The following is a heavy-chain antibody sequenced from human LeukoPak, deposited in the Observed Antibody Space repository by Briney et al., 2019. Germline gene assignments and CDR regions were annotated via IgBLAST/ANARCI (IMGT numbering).Heavy chain of an antibody. CDR1: GFTFSDYY. D-gene: IGHD3-22*01. CDR3: ARARNYYDSSGQPWDAFDI. Sequence: GGSLRLSCAASGFTFSDYYMSWIRQALGKGLEWVSYISSSGSTIYYADSVKGRFTISRDNAKNSLYLQMNSLRAEDTAVYYCARARNYYDSSGQPWDAFDIWGQGTMVTVSS. V-gene: IGHV3-11*01. CDR2: ISSSGSTI. J-gene: IGHJ3*02.